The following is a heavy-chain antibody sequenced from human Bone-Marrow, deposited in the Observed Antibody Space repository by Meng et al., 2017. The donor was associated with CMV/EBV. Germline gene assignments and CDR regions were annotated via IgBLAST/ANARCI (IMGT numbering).Heavy chain of an antibody. Sequence: GSLRLSCTASGGSISSSSYYWGWIRQPPGKGLEWIGSIYYSGSTYYNPSLKSRVTISVDTSKNQFSLKLSSVTAADTAVYYYARGGLDSGSWSDPWGQGMLVTVSS. V-gene: IGHV4-39*01. J-gene: IGHJ5*02. CDR1: GGSISSSSYY. CDR2: IYYSGST. CDR3: ARGGLDSGSWSDP. D-gene: IGHD6-13*01.